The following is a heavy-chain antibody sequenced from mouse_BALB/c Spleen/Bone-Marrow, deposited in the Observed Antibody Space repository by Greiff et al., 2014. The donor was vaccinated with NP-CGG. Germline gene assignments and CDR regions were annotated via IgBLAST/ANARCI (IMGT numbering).Heavy chain of an antibody. CDR1: GYSFTSYW. J-gene: IGHJ2*03. V-gene: IGHV1-5*01. CDR3: TRSITTAVEFDY. CDR2: ICPGNSGT. Sequence: DVKLQESGTVLARPGASVKMSCKASGYSFTSYWMYWIKQRPGQGLEWIGAICPGNSGTSYNQNFKGKAKLTAVTSASTAYMELSSLTNEDSAVYYCTRSITTAVEFDYWGQGTSLTVSS. D-gene: IGHD1-1*01.